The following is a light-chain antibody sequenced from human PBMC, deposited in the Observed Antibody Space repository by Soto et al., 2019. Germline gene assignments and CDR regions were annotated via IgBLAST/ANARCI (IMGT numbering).Light chain of an antibody. J-gene: IGKJ1*01. Sequence: EIVVTQSPATLSVSPGERVTLSCRASQSVSRSLAWYQQRPGQAPRLLIYDTSTRAPGIAARFSCSGSGTEFTLTIRSLQSEDVAVYYGQQYVHWPPGTFGQGTTVEIK. CDR2: DTS. V-gene: IGKV3-15*01. CDR1: QSVSRS. CDR3: QQYVHWPPGT.